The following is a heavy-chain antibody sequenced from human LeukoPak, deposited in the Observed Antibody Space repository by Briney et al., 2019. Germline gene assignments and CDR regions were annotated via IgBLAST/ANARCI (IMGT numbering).Heavy chain of an antibody. V-gene: IGHV3-74*01. J-gene: IGHJ4*02. CDR2: INSDGSST. Sequence: PGGSLRLSCAASGFTLSNYWMHWVRQAPGKGLVWVSRINSDGSSTSYADSVKGRFTISRDNAKNTLSLQMNSLRAEDTSVYYCASDYDFWSGFFDYWGQGTLVTVSS. CDR1: GFTLSNYW. CDR3: ASDYDFWSGFFDY. D-gene: IGHD3-3*01.